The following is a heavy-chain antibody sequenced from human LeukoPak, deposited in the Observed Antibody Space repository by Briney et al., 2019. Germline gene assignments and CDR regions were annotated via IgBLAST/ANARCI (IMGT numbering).Heavy chain of an antibody. J-gene: IGHJ4*02. CDR1: GYSISSGYY. CDR2: IYYSGST. V-gene: IGHV4-38-2*02. D-gene: IGHD5-18*01. CDR3: ARAWIQLWPRQLYFDY. Sequence: SETLSLTCTVSGYSISSGYYWGWIRQPPGKGLEWIGSIYYSGSTYYNPSLKSRVTISVDTSKNQFSLKLSSVTAADTAVYYCARAWIQLWPRQLYFDYWGQGTLVTVSS.